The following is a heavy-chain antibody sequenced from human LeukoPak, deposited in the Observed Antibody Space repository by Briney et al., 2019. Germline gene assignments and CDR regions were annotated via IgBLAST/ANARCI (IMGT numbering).Heavy chain of an antibody. D-gene: IGHD2-21*02. CDR2: INHSVST. CDR1: GGSFSGYY. V-gene: IGHV4-34*01. CDR3: ANDRGDSSAFDI. Sequence: SEPLSLTCAVYGGSFSGYYWSWIRQPPGKGLEWIGEINHSVSTNYNPSLKSRVTISVDTSKNQFSLKLSSVTAADTAVYYCANDRGDSSAFDIWGQGTMVTVSS. J-gene: IGHJ3*02.